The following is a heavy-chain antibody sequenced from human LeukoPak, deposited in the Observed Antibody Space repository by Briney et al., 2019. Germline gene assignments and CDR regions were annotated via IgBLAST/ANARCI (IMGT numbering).Heavy chain of an antibody. V-gene: IGHV3-43*02. D-gene: IGHD5-24*01. CDR3: AKDIGDGYNLPYYYGMDV. CDR1: GFTFDDYA. Sequence: GGSLRLSCAASGFTFDDYAMHWVRQAPGKGLEWVSLISGDGGSTYYADSVKGRFTFSRDNSKNSLYLQMNSLRTEDTALYYCAKDIGDGYNLPYYYGMDVWGQGTTVTVSS. J-gene: IGHJ6*02. CDR2: ISGDGGST.